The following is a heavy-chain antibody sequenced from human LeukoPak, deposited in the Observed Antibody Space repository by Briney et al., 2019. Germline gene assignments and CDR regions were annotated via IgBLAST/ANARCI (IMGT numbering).Heavy chain of an antibody. D-gene: IGHD3-22*01. J-gene: IGHJ4*02. V-gene: IGHV4-34*01. CDR3: ARGPPRDFDTSGFYYNY. CDR2: INHSGST. CDR1: GGSFSGYY. Sequence: SETLSLTCAIYGGSFSGYYCSWFRQPPGKGLEWIGEINHSGSTNYDPSLESRVTISEDMSKNQFSLKLTSVTAADTAVYYCARGPPRDFDTSGFYYNYWGQGILVTVSS.